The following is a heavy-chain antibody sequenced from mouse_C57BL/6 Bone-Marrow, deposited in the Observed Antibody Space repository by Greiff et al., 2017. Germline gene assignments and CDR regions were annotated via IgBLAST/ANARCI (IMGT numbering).Heavy chain of an antibody. Sequence: QVQLKQSGPELVKPGASVKISCKASGYAFSSSWMNWVKQRPGQGLEWIGRIYPGDGDTNYNGKFKGKATLTADKASSTAYMQLSSLTSEDSAVYFCARSGIYCYAWFAYWGQGTLVTVSA. J-gene: IGHJ3*01. CDR3: ARSGIYCYAWFAY. D-gene: IGHD1-1*01. V-gene: IGHV1-82*01. CDR1: GYAFSSSW. CDR2: IYPGDGDT.